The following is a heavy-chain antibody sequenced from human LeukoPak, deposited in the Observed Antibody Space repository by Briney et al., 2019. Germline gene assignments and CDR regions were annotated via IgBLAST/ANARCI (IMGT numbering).Heavy chain of an antibody. CDR2: ISSGSEK. J-gene: IGHJ4*02. CDR1: GFTFSIFP. D-gene: IGHD3-3*01. CDR3: ARDLELSAVYYFDS. Sequence: PGGSLRLSCEASGFTFSIFPMHWVRQAPGKGLEWVALISSGSEKYYADSVKGRFTISRDNSKNQLYLQMNSLRADDTAVYYCARDLELSAVYYFDSWGQGTLVIVSS. V-gene: IGHV3-30*04.